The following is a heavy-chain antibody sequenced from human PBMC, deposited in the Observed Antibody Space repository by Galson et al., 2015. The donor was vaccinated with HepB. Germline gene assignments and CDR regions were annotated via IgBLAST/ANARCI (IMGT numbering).Heavy chain of an antibody. CDR1: GYSFTSYD. D-gene: IGHD4-17*01. CDR3: AKGDGDYPESFDF. CDR2: MGPKSGDT. J-gene: IGHJ3*01. Sequence: KVSCKASGYSFTSYDIHWVRQLTGQGLEWMGWMGPKSGDTGYAQKFQGRVTMTRDTSMRTAFMELRSLTTEDAAVYYCAKGDGDYPESFDFWGQGTMVIVSS. V-gene: IGHV1-8*01.